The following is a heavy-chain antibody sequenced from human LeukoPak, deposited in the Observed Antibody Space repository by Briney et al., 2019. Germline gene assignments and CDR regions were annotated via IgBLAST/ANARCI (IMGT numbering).Heavy chain of an antibody. D-gene: IGHD6-19*01. Sequence: PSETLSLTCTVAGASLSTSSWTWIRQPPGKGLECIGFIYYSGTAHYHPSPKSRVTISLDTSKNQFSLRLGSVTAADTAVYYCARQLSSGWSDYWGQGTLVTVS. CDR2: IYYSGTA. CDR3: ARQLSSGWSDY. V-gene: IGHV4-59*08. J-gene: IGHJ4*02. CDR1: GASLSTSS.